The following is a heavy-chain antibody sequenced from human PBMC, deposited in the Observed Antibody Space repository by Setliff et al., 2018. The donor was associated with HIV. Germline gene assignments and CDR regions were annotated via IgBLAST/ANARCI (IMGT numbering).Heavy chain of an antibody. Sequence: WASVKVSCKASGYTFTNYYIHWLQQAPGKGLEWMGRVDPDDSETIYAEKFQGRLTITADTSTDTAYMELSSLRSEDTAVYYCATDPQAGKFVPPPRHTHALGYWGQGTLVTVSS. CDR3: ATDPQAGKFVPPPRHTHALGY. J-gene: IGHJ4*02. D-gene: IGHD3-16*01. V-gene: IGHV1-69-2*01. CDR1: GYTFTNYY. CDR2: VDPDDSET.